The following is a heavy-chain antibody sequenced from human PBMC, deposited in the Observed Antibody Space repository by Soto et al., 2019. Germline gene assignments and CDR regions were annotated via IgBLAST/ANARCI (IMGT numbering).Heavy chain of an antibody. J-gene: IGHJ4*02. V-gene: IGHV4-59*01. CDR3: AREFRDYYDSSGYSFNFDY. Sequence: SETLSLTCTVSGGSISSYYWSWIRQPPGKGLEWIGYIYYSGSTNYNPSLKSRVTISVDTSKNQFSLKLSYVTAAATAVYYCAREFRDYYDSSGYSFNFDYWGQGTLVTVSS. D-gene: IGHD3-22*01. CDR1: GGSISSYY. CDR2: IYYSGST.